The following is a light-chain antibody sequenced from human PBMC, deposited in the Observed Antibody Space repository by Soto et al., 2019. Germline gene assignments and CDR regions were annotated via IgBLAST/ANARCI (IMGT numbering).Light chain of an antibody. CDR1: SSDVAGYNY. CDR2: EVS. V-gene: IGLV2-14*01. J-gene: IGLJ3*02. Sequence: QSVLTQPASVSGSPGQSITISCTGTSSDVAGYNYVSWYQHHPGKAPKLMIYEVSNRPSGVSNRFSGSKSGNTASLTISGLQAEDEAHYYCSSYTSSSTHWVFGGGTKVTVL. CDR3: SSYTSSSTHWV.